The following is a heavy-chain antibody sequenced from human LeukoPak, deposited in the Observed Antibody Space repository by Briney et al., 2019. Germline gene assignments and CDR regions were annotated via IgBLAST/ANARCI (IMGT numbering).Heavy chain of an antibody. CDR1: GGSISSYF. Sequence: SETLSLTCSVSGGSISSYFWSWIRQPPGKGLEWIGYIYYSGSTNYNPSLKSRVTISVDTSKNQFSLKLSSVTAADTAVYYCARSITSSWYGDFQHWGQGTLVTVSS. D-gene: IGHD6-13*01. J-gene: IGHJ1*01. V-gene: IGHV4-59*01. CDR2: IYYSGST. CDR3: ARSITSSWYGDFQH.